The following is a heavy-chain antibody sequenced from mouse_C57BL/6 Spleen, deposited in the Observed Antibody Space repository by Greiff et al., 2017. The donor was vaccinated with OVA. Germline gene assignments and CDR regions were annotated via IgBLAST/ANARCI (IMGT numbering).Heavy chain of an antibody. CDR1: GYTFTSHT. CDR2: INPSSGYT. D-gene: IGHD2-4*01. Sequence: QVQLQQSGAELARPGASVKMSCKASGYTFTSHTMHWVKQRPGQGLEWIGYINPSSGYTKYNQKFKDKATLTADKSSSTAYMQLSSLTSEDSAVYYCARWDYDYGSDYWGQGTTLTVSS. V-gene: IGHV1-4*01. CDR3: ARWDYDYGSDY. J-gene: IGHJ2*01.